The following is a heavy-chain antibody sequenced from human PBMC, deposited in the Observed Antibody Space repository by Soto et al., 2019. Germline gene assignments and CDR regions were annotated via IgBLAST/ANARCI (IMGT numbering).Heavy chain of an antibody. CDR2: ISANSGNT. CDR1: GYTFSSSG. V-gene: IGHV1-18*01. J-gene: IGHJ4*02. D-gene: IGHD2-2*01. CDR3: ANVPIWCGSSSCYTEGFDS. Sequence: ASVKVSCKASGYTFSSSGFTWVRQAPGQGLEWMGWISANSGNTNYAQKLQGRVTMTTDTSTGTAYMELRGLRSDDTAIYYCANVPIWCGSSSCYTEGFDSWGQGTLVTVSS.